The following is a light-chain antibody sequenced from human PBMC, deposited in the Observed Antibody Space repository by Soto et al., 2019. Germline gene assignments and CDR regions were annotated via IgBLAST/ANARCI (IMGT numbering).Light chain of an antibody. CDR2: DVS. CDR1: SSDVGGYNY. Sequence: QSVLTQPASVSGSPGQSITISCTGTSSDVGGYNYVSWYQQQPGKAPKLMIYDVSNRPSGVSNRFSGSNSGNTASLTISGLQAEDEAHYYCSSYTSSSTLVFGGGTKVTVL. CDR3: SSYTSSSTLV. J-gene: IGLJ3*02. V-gene: IGLV2-14*01.